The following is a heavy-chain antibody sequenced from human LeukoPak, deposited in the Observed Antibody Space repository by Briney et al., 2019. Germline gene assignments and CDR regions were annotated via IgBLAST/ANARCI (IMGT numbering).Heavy chain of an antibody. Sequence: ASLKVSCKASGYTFTSYGISWVRQAPGQGLEWMGWISAYNGNTNYAQKLQGRVTMTTDTSTSTAYMEQRSLRSDDTAVYYCARDSTTVTTFDYWGQGTLVTVSS. D-gene: IGHD4-17*01. CDR1: GYTFTSYG. CDR3: ARDSTTVTTFDY. J-gene: IGHJ4*02. V-gene: IGHV1-18*01. CDR2: ISAYNGNT.